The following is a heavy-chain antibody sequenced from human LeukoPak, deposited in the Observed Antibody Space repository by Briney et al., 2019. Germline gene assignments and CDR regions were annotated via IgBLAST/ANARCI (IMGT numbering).Heavy chain of an antibody. J-gene: IGHJ6*03. CDR1: GFTFNSYS. CDR3: AREGYNWNDSRFYYYYYMDV. CDR2: ISSSSTI. Sequence: GGSLRLSCAASGFTFNSYSMNWVRQAPGKGLEWVSYISSSSTIYYADSVKGRFTISRDNAKNSLYLQMNSLRDEDTAVYYCAREGYNWNDSRFYYYYYMDVWGKGTTVTVSS. V-gene: IGHV3-48*02. D-gene: IGHD1-20*01.